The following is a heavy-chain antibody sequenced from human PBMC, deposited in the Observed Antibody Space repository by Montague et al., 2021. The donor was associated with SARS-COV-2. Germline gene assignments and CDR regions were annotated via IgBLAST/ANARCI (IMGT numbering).Heavy chain of an antibody. J-gene: IGHJ4*02. CDR2: IDHSGTT. D-gene: IGHD6-19*01. CDR3: AGTRGGGWYRVVDS. Sequence: SETLSLTCTVSGGSVSSSYWSWIRQPPGKGLEWIAYIDHSGTTNYNPSLKSRVTISVDTSKNQFPLNLTSVTAADTAVYYCAGTRGGGWYRVVDSWGQGTLVTVSS. V-gene: IGHV4-59*02. CDR1: GGSVSSSY.